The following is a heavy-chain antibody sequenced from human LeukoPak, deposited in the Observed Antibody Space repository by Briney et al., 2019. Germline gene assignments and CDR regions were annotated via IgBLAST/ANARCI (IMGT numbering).Heavy chain of an antibody. CDR1: GGSISSGSYY. J-gene: IGHJ3*02. CDR3: AREVQGDAFDI. V-gene: IGHV4-61*02. Sequence: SETLSLTCTVSGGSISSGSYYWSWIRQPAGKGLEWIGRIYTSGSTNYNPSLKSRVTISVDTSKNQFFLKLSSVTAADTAVYYCAREVQGDAFDIWGQGTMVTVSS. CDR2: IYTSGST.